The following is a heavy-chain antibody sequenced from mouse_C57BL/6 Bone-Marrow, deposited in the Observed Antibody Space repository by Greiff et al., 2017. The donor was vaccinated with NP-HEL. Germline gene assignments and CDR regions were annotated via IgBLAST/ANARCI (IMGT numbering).Heavy chain of an antibody. J-gene: IGHJ2*01. CDR1: GFTFSSYT. CDR3: ARQGPYSNYFDY. Sequence: EVMLVESGGGLVKPGGSLKLSCAASGFTFSSYTMSWVRQTPEKRLEWVATISGGGGNTYYPDSVKGRFTIARDNAKNTLYLQMSSRRSEDTALYYCARQGPYSNYFDYWGQGTTLTVSS. V-gene: IGHV5-9*01. D-gene: IGHD2-5*01. CDR2: ISGGGGNT.